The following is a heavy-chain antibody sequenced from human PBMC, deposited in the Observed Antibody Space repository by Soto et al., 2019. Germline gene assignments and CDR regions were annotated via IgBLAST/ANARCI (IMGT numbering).Heavy chain of an antibody. V-gene: IGHV4-30-4*01. Sequence: PSETLSLTCTVSGGSISSGDYYWSWIRQPPGKGLEWIGYIYYSGSTYYNPSLKSRVTISVDTSKNQFSLKLSSVTAADTAVYYCARDSVVSPYYYYYGMDVWGQGTTVTVSS. CDR2: IYYSGST. J-gene: IGHJ6*02. CDR3: ARDSVVSPYYYYYGMDV. CDR1: GGSISSGDYY.